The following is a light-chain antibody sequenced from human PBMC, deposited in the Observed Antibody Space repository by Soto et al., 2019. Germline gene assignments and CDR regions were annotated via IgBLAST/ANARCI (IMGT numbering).Light chain of an antibody. V-gene: IGKV1-5*01. CDR2: DAS. CDR1: QSISSW. J-gene: IGKJ2*01. CDR3: QQYNSYSYT. Sequence: DIPMTQSPSTLSASVRDRFTITCRASQSISSWLAWYQQKPGKAPKRLIYDASILESGVPSRFSGSGSGTDFTLTISNLQADNFATYYCQQYNSYSYTFGQGTKLEIK.